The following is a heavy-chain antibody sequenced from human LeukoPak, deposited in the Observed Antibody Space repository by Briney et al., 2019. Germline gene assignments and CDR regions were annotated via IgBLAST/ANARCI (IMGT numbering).Heavy chain of an antibody. D-gene: IGHD3-22*01. J-gene: IGHJ4*02. CDR3: ARQPDHYYYDSSGYCDY. V-gene: IGHV5-51*01. CDR1: GYSFTSYW. Sequence: GESLKISCKGSGYSFTSYWIGWVRRMPGKGLEWMGIIYPGDSDTRYSPSFQGQVTISADKSISTAYLQWSSLKASDTAMYYCARQPDHYYYDSSGYCDYWGQGTLVTVSS. CDR2: IYPGDSDT.